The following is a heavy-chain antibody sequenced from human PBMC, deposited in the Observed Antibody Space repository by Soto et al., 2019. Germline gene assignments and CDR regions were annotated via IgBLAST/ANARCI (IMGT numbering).Heavy chain of an antibody. CDR3: ARGEQYSGRIFDY. CDR2: TYYRSKWYY. J-gene: IGHJ4*01. Sequence: PSETLSLTCVITGDSVSSNSAGWRWVRQSPSRGREWLGRTYYRSKWYYEYAVSVRGRISINPDTSKNQYSLQLNSVTPEDTAVYFCARGEQYSGRIFDYWGQGTLVTVSS. CDR1: GDSVSSNSAG. D-gene: IGHD1-26*01. V-gene: IGHV6-1*01.